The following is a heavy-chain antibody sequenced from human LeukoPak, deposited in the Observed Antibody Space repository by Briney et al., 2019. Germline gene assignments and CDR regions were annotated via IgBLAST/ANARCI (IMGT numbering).Heavy chain of an antibody. D-gene: IGHD3-9*01. J-gene: IGHJ4*02. Sequence: SVKVSCKASGGTFSSYAISWVRQAPGQGLEWMGGIIPIFGTANYAQKFQGRVTITADESTSTAYMELSRLRSEDTAVYYCARGNYDILTGYYRTVQYFDYWGQGTLVTVSS. CDR2: IIPIFGTA. CDR3: ARGNYDILTGYYRTVQYFDY. V-gene: IGHV1-69*13. CDR1: GGTFSSYA.